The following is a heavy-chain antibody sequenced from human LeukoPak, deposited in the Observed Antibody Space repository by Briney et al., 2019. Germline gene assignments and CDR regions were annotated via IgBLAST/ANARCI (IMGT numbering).Heavy chain of an antibody. D-gene: IGHD6-19*01. CDR2: INPNIGAT. V-gene: IGHV1-2*02. CDR1: GYTFTGYY. Sequence: GASVTVSFKPSGYTFTGYYLHWVRQAPGQALEWMGWINPNIGATMYAQKFQGRVTMTRDTSISTAYMELNSLRSDDTAVYYCARDRVGSGWPRPFYFENWGQGTLVTVSS. CDR3: ARDRVGSGWPRPFYFEN. J-gene: IGHJ4*02.